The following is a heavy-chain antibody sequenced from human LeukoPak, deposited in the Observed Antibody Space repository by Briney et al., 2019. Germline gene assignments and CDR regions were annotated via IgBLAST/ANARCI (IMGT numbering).Heavy chain of an antibody. D-gene: IGHD6-19*01. V-gene: IGHV4-4*07. CDR2: ISTSGST. CDR3: ASYSSGWSGLYYFDY. Sequence: SETLSLTCTVSGVSISSYYWSWIRQPAGKGLEWIGRISTSGSTNYNPSLKSRVTMSVDKSKNQFSLKLSSVTAADTAVYYCASYSSGWSGLYYFDYWGQGTLVTVSS. J-gene: IGHJ4*02. CDR1: GVSISSYY.